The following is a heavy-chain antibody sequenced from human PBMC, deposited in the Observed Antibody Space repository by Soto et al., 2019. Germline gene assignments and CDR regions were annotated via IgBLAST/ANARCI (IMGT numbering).Heavy chain of an antibody. CDR2: IYYRGST. V-gene: IGHV4-31*03. CDR1: GDSISNGAYY. D-gene: IGHD6-6*01. Sequence: SETLSLTCTVSGDSISNGAYYWSWIRQHPGKGLEWIGYIYYRGSTYYNPSLKSRVSISSDTSKNQFSLKLNSVTAADTAVYYCARALAARPISFDYWGQGTLVTVSS. CDR3: ARALAARPISFDY. J-gene: IGHJ4*02.